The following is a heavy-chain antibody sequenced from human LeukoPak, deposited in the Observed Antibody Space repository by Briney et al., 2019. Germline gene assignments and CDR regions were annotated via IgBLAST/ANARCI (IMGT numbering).Heavy chain of an antibody. V-gene: IGHV3-23*01. J-gene: IGHJ4*02. CDR3: AKSLVVVPAAFDY. Sequence: GGSLRLSCAASGFTFSSYAMSWVRQAPGKGLEWVSAISGSGGSTYYADSVKGRFTISRDNSKNTLYLQMNGLRAEDTAAYYCAKSLVVVPAAFDYWDQGTLVTVSS. CDR1: GFTFSSYA. CDR2: ISGSGGST. D-gene: IGHD2-2*01.